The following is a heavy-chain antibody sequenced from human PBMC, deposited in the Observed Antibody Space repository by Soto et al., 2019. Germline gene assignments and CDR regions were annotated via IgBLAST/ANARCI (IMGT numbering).Heavy chain of an antibody. D-gene: IGHD6-6*01. V-gene: IGHV4-30-4*01. CDR2: IYHSGST. CDR1: GGSISSGDYY. CDR3: ARERPDGARLDP. Sequence: QVQLQESGPGLVKPSQTLSLTCTVSGGSISSGDYYWSWIRQPPGKGLEWIGYIYHSGSTYYNPSLKSRVPXXVXPSKNQCSLKLRSVTAADTAVYYCARERPDGARLDPWGQGTLVTVSS. J-gene: IGHJ5*02.